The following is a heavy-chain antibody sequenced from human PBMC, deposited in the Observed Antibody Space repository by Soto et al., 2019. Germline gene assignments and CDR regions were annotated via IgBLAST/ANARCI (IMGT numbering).Heavy chain of an antibody. CDR3: AKDLGYCSSTSCQDPYY. V-gene: IGHV3-23*01. CDR1: GFTFSSYA. Sequence: GGSLRLSCAASGFTFSSYAMSWVRQAPGKGLEWVSAISGSGGSTYYADSVKGRFTISRDNSKNTLYLQMNSLRAEDTAVYYCAKDLGYCSSTSCQDPYYWGQGTLVTVSS. D-gene: IGHD2-2*01. J-gene: IGHJ4*02. CDR2: ISGSGGST.